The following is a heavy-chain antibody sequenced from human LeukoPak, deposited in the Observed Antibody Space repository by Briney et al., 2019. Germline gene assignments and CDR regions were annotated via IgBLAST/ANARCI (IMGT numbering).Heavy chain of an antibody. D-gene: IGHD6-19*01. V-gene: IGHV4-34*01. CDR3: ATHLAVTGRIDY. Sequence: SETLSLTCAVYGGSFSGYYWSWIRQPPGKGLEWIGEINHSGSTNYNPSLKSRVTISVDTSKNQFSLKLSSVTAADTAVYYCATHLAVTGRIDYWGQGTLVTVSS. CDR1: GGSFSGYY. J-gene: IGHJ4*02. CDR2: INHSGST.